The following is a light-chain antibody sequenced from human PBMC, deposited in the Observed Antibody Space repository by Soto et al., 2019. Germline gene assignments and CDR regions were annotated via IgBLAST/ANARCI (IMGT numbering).Light chain of an antibody. Sequence: DIQMTQSPSTLSASVGDGVTITCRASQSISNRLAWYQQRPGKAPNLLIYKASTLKSGVPSRFSGSGSGTEFTLTISSLQPEDFAFYYCQQLYSYPTFGQGTRLEIK. J-gene: IGKJ5*01. CDR2: KAS. V-gene: IGKV1-5*03. CDR1: QSISNR. CDR3: QQLYSYPT.